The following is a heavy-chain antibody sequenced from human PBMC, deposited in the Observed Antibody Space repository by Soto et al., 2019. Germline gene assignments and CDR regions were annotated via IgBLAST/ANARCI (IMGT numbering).Heavy chain of an antibody. CDR3: AREIPPTVTTDFWGTYYYYMDV. Sequence: GESLKISCAASGFTFSSYSMNWVRQAPGKGLEWVSSISSSSSYIYYADSVKGRFTISRDNAKNSLYLQMNSLRAEDTAVYYCAREIPPTVTTDFWGTYYYYMDVWGKGTTVTVSS. V-gene: IGHV3-21*01. D-gene: IGHD4-17*01. CDR2: ISSSSSYI. J-gene: IGHJ6*03. CDR1: GFTFSSYS.